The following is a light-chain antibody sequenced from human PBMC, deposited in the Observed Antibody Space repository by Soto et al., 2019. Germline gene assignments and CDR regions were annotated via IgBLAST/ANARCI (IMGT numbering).Light chain of an antibody. V-gene: IGKV1-33*01. CDR3: QQYDNLLALT. CDR1: QDISKY. CDR2: DAS. J-gene: IGKJ4*01. Sequence: DIQMTQSQSSLSASVGDRVTIACQASQDISKYLNWYQFRPGQAPKLLIYDASNLETGVPSRFRGSGSGAHFTLTITSLQPEDVATYYCQQYDNLLALTFGGGTKVQI.